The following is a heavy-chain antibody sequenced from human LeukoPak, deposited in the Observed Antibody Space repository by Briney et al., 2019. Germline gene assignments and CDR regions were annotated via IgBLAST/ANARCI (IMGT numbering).Heavy chain of an antibody. CDR2: IDTNTGNP. CDR1: GYTFTSYT. V-gene: IGHV7-4-1*02. CDR3: TRGRDTTGYFVY. J-gene: IGHJ4*02. Sequence: ASVKVSCKASGYTFTSYTIDWVRLAPGQGLEWMGWIDTNTGNPTYAQGFAGRFVFSLDTSVTTTYLRISGLKAEDTAVYFCTRGRDTTGYFVYWGQGTLVTVSS. D-gene: IGHD3-22*01.